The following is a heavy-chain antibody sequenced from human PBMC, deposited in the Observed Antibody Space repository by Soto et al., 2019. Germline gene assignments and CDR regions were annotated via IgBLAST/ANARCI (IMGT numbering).Heavy chain of an antibody. D-gene: IGHD6-13*01. CDR1: GFTFSSYS. J-gene: IGHJ5*02. V-gene: IGHV3-21*01. CDR3: ARVSGIAAAGPGWFDP. CDR2: ISSSSSYI. Sequence: GGSLRLSCAASGFTFSSYSMNWVRQAPGKGLEWVSSISSSSSYIYYADSVKGRFTISRDNAKNSLYLQMNSLRAEDTAVYYCARVSGIAAAGPGWFDPWGQGTLVTVSS.